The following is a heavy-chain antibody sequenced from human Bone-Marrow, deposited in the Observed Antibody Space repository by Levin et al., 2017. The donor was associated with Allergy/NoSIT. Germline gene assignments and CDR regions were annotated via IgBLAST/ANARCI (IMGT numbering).Heavy chain of an antibody. CDR1: GYTFTGYY. CDR3: ARLSHYNDSC. V-gene: IGHV1-2*02. CDR2: INPNSGGP. Sequence: GESLKISCKASGYTFTGYYLHWVRQAPGQGPEWMGWINPNSGGPNYAQKFQGRVTMTRDTSISTAYMELSRLRSDDTAVYYCARLSHYNDSCWGPGTLVTVSS. D-gene: IGHD3-22*01. J-gene: IGHJ4*02.